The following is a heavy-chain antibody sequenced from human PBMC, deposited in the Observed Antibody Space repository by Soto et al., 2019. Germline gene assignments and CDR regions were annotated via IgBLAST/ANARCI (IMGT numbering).Heavy chain of an antibody. V-gene: IGHV3-23*01. J-gene: IGHJ5*02. CDR3: AKGKISTTTYTYFEA. CDR2: LNPSGSNT. CDR1: GLTLSRHA. D-gene: IGHD1-26*01. Sequence: GSLRLSCAASGLTLSRHAMTWARQAPGKGLEWVATLNPSGSNTHYAVSVKGRFTISRDNFKSSLYLQMSSLRAEDTAVYYCAKGKISTTTYTYFEAWGQGILVTVVS.